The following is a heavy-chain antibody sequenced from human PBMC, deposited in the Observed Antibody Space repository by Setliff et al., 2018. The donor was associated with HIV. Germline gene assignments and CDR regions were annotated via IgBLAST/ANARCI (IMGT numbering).Heavy chain of an antibody. CDR1: NYSISSGYY. CDR2: IYHSRSA. Sequence: PSETLSLTCTVSNYSISSGYYWGWIRQPPGKGLEWIANIYHSRSAYYNPSLQSRVAISVDTSRNQFYLKLSSVTAADTAMYYCARTGIGDTAMVKGFDPWGQGTLVTVSS. V-gene: IGHV4-38-2*02. J-gene: IGHJ5*02. CDR3: ARTGIGDTAMVKGFDP. D-gene: IGHD5-18*01.